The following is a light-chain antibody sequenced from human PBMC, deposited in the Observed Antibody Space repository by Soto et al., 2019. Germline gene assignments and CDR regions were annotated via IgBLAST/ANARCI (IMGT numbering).Light chain of an antibody. CDR1: QSVSSN. CDR2: GAS. J-gene: IGKJ1*01. CDR3: QGHSTYPRT. V-gene: IGKV3D-15*01. Sequence: EIVMTQSPATLSVSPGERATLSCRASQSVSSNLAWYQQKPGQAPRLLIYGASSRATGTPDRFSGSGSGTEFTLTISSLQPEDFATYYCQGHSTYPRTFGPGTKVDIK.